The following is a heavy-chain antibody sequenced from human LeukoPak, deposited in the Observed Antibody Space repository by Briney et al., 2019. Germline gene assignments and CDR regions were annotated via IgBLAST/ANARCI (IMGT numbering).Heavy chain of an antibody. CDR3: AREPYYYDSSGYYDY. J-gene: IGHJ4*02. CDR1: GFTFSSYA. Sequence: GGSLRLSCAASGFTFSSYAMHWVRQAPGKGLEWVAVISYDGSNKYYADSVKGRFTISRDNSKNTLYLQMNSLRAEDTAVYYCAREPYYYDSSGYYDYWGQGTPVTVSS. D-gene: IGHD3-22*01. CDR2: ISYDGSNK. V-gene: IGHV3-30*04.